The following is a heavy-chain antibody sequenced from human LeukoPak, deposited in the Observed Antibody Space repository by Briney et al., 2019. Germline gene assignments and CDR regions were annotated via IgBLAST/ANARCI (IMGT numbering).Heavy chain of an antibody. D-gene: IGHD1-26*01. CDR3: AKDRGSYYVPYFDY. Sequence: GGSLRLSCAASGFTFTSHWMSWVRQAPGKGLEWVAFIRYDGSNKYYADSVKGRFTISRDNSKNTLYLQMNSLRAEDTAVYYCAKDRGSYYVPYFDYWGQGTLVTVSS. J-gene: IGHJ4*02. CDR1: GFTFTSHW. V-gene: IGHV3-30*02. CDR2: IRYDGSNK.